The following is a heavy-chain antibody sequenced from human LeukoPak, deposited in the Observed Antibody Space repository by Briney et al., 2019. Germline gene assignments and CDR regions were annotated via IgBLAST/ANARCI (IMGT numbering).Heavy chain of an antibody. CDR3: ARGSRGAGNYYYYGMDV. D-gene: IGHD1-26*01. Sequence: ASVKVSCKASGGTFSSYAISWVRQAPGQGLEWMGGIIPIFGTANYAQKFQGRVTITADKSTSTAYMELSSLRSKDTAVYYCARGSRGAGNYYYYGMDVWGKGTTVTVSS. J-gene: IGHJ6*04. CDR1: GGTFSSYA. CDR2: IIPIFGTA. V-gene: IGHV1-69*06.